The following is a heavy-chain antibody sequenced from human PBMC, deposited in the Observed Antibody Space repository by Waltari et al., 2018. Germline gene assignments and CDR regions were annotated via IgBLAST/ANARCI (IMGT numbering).Heavy chain of an antibody. J-gene: IGHJ5*02. CDR3: AKGPDSSHYFSNWLDP. CDR2: IEYDGYNK. D-gene: IGHD3-22*01. V-gene: IGHV3-30*02. Sequence: QAQLVESGGGVVQPGGSLRISCAASGFNFITHGMHWVRQAPGKGPEWVAFIEYDGYNKHYADSVKGRFTISRDNSKNTLYLQLSGLSREDTAVYSCAKGPDSSHYFSNWLDPWGQGTLVTVSS. CDR1: GFNFITHG.